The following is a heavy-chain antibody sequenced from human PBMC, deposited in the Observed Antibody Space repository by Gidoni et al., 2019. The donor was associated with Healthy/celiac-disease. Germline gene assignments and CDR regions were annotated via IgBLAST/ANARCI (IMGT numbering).Heavy chain of an antibody. Sequence: GFTFSSYSMNWVRQAPGKGLEWVSSISSSSSYIYYADSVKGRFTISRDNAKNSLYLQMNSLRALVRGGESGVWGQGTTVTVSS. CDR1: GFTFSSYS. CDR2: ISSSSSYI. V-gene: IGHV3-21*01. J-gene: IGHJ6*02. D-gene: IGHD3-9*01. CDR3: V.